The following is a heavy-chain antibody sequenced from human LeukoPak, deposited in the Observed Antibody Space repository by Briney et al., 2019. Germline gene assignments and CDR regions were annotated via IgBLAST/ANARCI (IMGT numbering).Heavy chain of an antibody. CDR3: ARGQQLDLFNWFDP. J-gene: IGHJ5*02. D-gene: IGHD6-13*01. CDR2: IKSDGSST. V-gene: IGHV3-74*01. CDR1: GFTFNTYW. Sequence: GRSLRLSCAASGFTFNTYWMHWVRQAPGKGLVWVSRIKSDGSSTTYADSVKGRFTISRDNAKNTLYLQMNSLRAEDTAVYYCARGQQLDLFNWFDPWGQGTLVTVSS.